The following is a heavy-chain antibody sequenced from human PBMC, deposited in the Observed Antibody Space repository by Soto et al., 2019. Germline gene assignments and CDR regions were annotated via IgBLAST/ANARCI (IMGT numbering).Heavy chain of an antibody. CDR3: AKSLITFGGGITD. Sequence: SETLSLTCAVSGGSISSGGYSWSWIRQPPGKGLEWIGYIYHSGSTDYNPSLKSRATISIDTFRNQISLNLHSVTAADTAVFYCAKSLITFGGGITDWGQGTLVTVSS. CDR2: IYHSGST. CDR1: GGSISSGGYS. V-gene: IGHV4-30-2*01. D-gene: IGHD3-16*02. J-gene: IGHJ4*02.